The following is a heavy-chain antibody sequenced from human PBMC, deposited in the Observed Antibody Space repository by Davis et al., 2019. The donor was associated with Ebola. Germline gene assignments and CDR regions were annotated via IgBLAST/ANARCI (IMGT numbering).Heavy chain of an antibody. CDR1: GFTFSSYA. V-gene: IGHV3-23*01. D-gene: IGHD2-2*01. J-gene: IGHJ6*04. CDR2: ISGSGGST. Sequence: GSLRLSCAASGFTFSSYAMSWVRQAPGKGLEWVSAISGSGGSTYYADSVKGRFTISRDNSKNTLSLQMNSLRAEDTAVYYCARAGESYQLLFIPYGMDVWGKGTTVTVSS. CDR3: ARAGESYQLLFIPYGMDV.